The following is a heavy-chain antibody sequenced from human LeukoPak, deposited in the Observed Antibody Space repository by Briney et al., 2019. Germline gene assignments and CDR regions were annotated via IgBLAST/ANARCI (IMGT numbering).Heavy chain of an antibody. J-gene: IGHJ4*02. CDR2: IYYSGST. CDR1: GGSISSYY. Sequence: ASETLSLTCTVSGGSISSYYWSWIRQPPGKGLEWIGYIYYSGSTNYNPSLKSRVTISVDTSKNQFSLKLSSVTAADTAVYYCARARNSGSYGDLQKYYFDYWGQGTLVTVSS. D-gene: IGHD1-26*01. V-gene: IGHV4-59*01. CDR3: ARARNSGSYGDLQKYYFDY.